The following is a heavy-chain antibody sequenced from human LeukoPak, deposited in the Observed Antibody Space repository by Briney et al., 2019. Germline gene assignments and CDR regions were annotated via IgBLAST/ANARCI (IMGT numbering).Heavy chain of an antibody. CDR2: INSDGSST. Sequence: GGSLRLSCAASGFTFSSYWMHWVRQAPGKGLVWVSRINSDGSSTSYADSVKGRFTISRDNAKNTLYLQMNSLRAEDTAVCYCARDIPFHYYDSSGYYQDYWGQGTLVTVSS. CDR3: ARDIPFHYYDSSGYYQDY. J-gene: IGHJ4*02. V-gene: IGHV3-74*01. D-gene: IGHD3-22*01. CDR1: GFTFSSYW.